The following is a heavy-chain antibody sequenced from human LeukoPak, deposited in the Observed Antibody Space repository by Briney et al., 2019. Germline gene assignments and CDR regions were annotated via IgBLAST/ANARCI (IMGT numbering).Heavy chain of an antibody. J-gene: IGHJ4*02. V-gene: IGHV3-30*04. D-gene: IGHD2-2*01. CDR3: ARGAKKYHFDY. CDR1: GFTFSSYA. CDR2: ILYDGSNK. Sequence: GRSLRLSCAASGFTFSSYAMHWVRQAPGKGLEWVAVILYDGSNKYYADSVKGRFTISRDNSKNTLYLQMNSLRAEDTAVYYCARGAKKYHFDYWGQGTLVTVSS.